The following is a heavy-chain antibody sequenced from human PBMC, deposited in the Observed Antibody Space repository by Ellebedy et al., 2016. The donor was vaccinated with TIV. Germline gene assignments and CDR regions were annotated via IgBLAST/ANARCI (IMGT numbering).Heavy chain of an antibody. Sequence: GGSLRLSCAASGFTFSSYWMHWVRQAPGKGLVWVSRINSDGSSTSYADSVKGRFTISRDNAKNSLYLQMNSLRAEDTALYYCAKEISGGYSYGYGGAVVYFDLWGRGTLVTVSS. CDR2: INSDGSST. J-gene: IGHJ2*01. D-gene: IGHD5-18*01. CDR3: AKEISGGYSYGYGGAVVYFDL. V-gene: IGHV3-74*01. CDR1: GFTFSSYW.